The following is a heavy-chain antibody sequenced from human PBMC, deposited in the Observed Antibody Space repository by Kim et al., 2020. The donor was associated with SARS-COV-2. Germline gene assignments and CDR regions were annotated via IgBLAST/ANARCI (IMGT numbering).Heavy chain of an antibody. J-gene: IGHJ3*02. D-gene: IGHD3-10*01. CDR2: IYYSGST. CDR3: ARRLRVPGAFDI. V-gene: IGHV4-39*01. CDR1: GGSISSSSYY. Sequence: SETLSLTCTVSGGSISSSSYYWGWIRQPPGKGLEWIGSIYYSGSTYYNPSLKSRVTISVDTSKNQFSLKLSSVTAADTAVYYCARRLRVPGAFDIWGQGTMVTVSS.